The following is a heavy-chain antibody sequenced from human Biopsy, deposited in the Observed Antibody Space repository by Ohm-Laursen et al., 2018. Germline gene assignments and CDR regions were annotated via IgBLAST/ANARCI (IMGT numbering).Heavy chain of an antibody. V-gene: IGHV1-2*02. J-gene: IGHJ5*02. D-gene: IGHD3-22*01. CDR3: TRGGYYYDSLAYYYWFDP. CDR2: INAKTGDT. CDR1: GYTFTSYH. Sequence: GASVKVSCKASGYTFTSYHVHWVRQAPGQGLEWMGWINAKTGDTNYVQKFQGRVTMTRDTSISTAYVDLSSLRSDDTAVYYCTRGGYYYDSLAYYYWFDPWGQGTLVTVSS.